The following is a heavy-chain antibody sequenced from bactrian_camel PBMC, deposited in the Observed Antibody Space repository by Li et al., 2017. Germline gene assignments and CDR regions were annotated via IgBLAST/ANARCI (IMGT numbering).Heavy chain of an antibody. Sequence: HVQLVESGGGSAQTGGSLRLSCVVSGDHRMVAWFRQAPGTTREGVAGLGDDGSTSYAKFAEGRFTISKNSKNTFYLQMNQLKPEDTAMYHCAASRWVTWARELLESDFHFWGQGTQVTVS. D-gene: IGHD1*01. V-gene: IGHV3S53*01. CDR1: GDHRM. CDR2: LGDDGST. J-gene: IGHJ6*01. CDR3: AASRWVTWARELLESDFHF.